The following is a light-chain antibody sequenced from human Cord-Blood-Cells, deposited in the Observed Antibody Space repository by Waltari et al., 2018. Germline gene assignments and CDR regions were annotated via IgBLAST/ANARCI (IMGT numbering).Light chain of an antibody. J-gene: IGKJ2*03. V-gene: IGKV4-1*01. CDR3: QQYYSTPYS. Sequence: DIVMTQSPESLAVSLGERATINCKSSQSVLYSSNNQIYFAWYQRKPEQPPTLLFYWASTRESGVPDRFSGSGSGTDFTLTISSLQAEDVAFYYCQQYYSTPYSFGQGTKLEIK. CDR1: QSVLYSSNNQIY. CDR2: WAS.